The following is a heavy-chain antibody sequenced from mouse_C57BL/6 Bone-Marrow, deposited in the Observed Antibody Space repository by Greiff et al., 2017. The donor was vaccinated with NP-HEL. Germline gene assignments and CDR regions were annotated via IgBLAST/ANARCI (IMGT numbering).Heavy chain of an antibody. V-gene: IGHV5-4*01. D-gene: IGHD2-4*01. CDR2: ISDGGSYT. J-gene: IGHJ3*01. CDR3: AREGLPYYDYDPCFAY. Sequence: EVQRVESGGGLVKPGGSLKLSCAASGFTFSSYAMSWVRQTPEKRLEWVATISDGGSYTYYPDNVKGRFTISRDNAKNNLYLQMSHLKSEDTAMYYCAREGLPYYDYDPCFAYWGQGTLVTVSA. CDR1: GFTFSSYA.